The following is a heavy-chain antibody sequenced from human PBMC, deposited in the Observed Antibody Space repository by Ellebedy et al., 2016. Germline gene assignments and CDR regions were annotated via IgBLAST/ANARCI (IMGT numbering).Heavy chain of an antibody. V-gene: IGHV1-18*01. CDR2: INPSGGST. CDR1: GYTFTSYG. Sequence: ASVKVSCXASGYTFTSYGISWVRQAPGQGLEWMGIINPSGGSTSYAQKFQGRVTMTTDTSTSTAYMELRSLRSDDTAVYYCARDEPGTRLLLWFGNYYYGMDVWGQGTTVTVSS. D-gene: IGHD3-10*01. CDR3: ARDEPGTRLLLWFGNYYYGMDV. J-gene: IGHJ6*02.